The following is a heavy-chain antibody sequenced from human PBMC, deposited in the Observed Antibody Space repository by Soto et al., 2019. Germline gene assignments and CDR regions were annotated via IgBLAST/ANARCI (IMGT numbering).Heavy chain of an antibody. V-gene: IGHV3-73*01. CDR2: IRSKANSYAT. CDR3: TRQNCSGGSCYPEAAFDI. J-gene: IGHJ3*02. Sequence: GGSLRLSCAASGFTFSGSAMHWVRQASGKGLEWVGRIRSKANSYATAFAASVKGRFTISRDDSKNTAYLQMNSLKTEGTAVYYCTRQNCSGGSCYPEAAFDIWGQGTMVTVSS. D-gene: IGHD2-15*01. CDR1: GFTFSGSA.